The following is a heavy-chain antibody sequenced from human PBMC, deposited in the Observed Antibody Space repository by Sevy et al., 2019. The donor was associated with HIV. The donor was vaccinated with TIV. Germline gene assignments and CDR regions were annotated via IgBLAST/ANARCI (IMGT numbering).Heavy chain of an antibody. J-gene: IGHJ6*02. V-gene: IGHV3-15*01. CDR1: GLTFSNAW. CDR2: SKSKTDGGTT. Sequence: GGSLRLSCGASGLTFSNAWMSWVRQAPGKGLEWVGRSKSKTDGGTTDYAAPVKRRFTISRDDSKNTLYLQMNTLETEDTAVYYCTTDGAEFGAMDVWGQGTTVTVSS. CDR3: TTDGAEFGAMDV. D-gene: IGHD3-10*01.